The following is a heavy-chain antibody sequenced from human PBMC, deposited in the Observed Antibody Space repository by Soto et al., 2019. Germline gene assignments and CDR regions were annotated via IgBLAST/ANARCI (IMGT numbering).Heavy chain of an antibody. D-gene: IGHD3-9*01. Sequence: PGGSLRLSCAASGFTFSSYGMHWVRQAPGKGLEWVAVISYDGSNKYYADSVKGRFTISRDNSKNTLYLQMNSLRAEDTAVYYCAKEKNYDILTGYLDYWGQGTLVTVSS. CDR2: ISYDGSNK. J-gene: IGHJ4*02. CDR1: GFTFSSYG. V-gene: IGHV3-30*18. CDR3: AKEKNYDILTGYLDY.